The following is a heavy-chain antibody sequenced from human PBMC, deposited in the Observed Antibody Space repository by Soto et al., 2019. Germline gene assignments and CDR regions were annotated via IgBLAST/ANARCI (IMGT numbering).Heavy chain of an antibody. CDR1: GFSFSSLV. Sequence: GGSLRLSSAASGFSFSSLVMSWVCKGPRQGLECVSSLSGRGVVTLYADSVTGRLTISGANSRNTRYLQVNSWRAEDTAVYYCAKDQPYVTLFEYWGQGTLV. CDR2: LSGRGVVT. V-gene: IGHV3-23*01. D-gene: IGHD3-16*01. J-gene: IGHJ4*01. CDR3: AKDQPYVTLFEY.